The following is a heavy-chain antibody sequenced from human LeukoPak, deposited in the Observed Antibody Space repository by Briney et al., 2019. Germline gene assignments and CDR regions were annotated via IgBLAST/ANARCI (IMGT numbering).Heavy chain of an antibody. D-gene: IGHD3-10*01. CDR3: AKGRITMVRGVIFFDY. V-gene: IGHV3-23*01. J-gene: IGHJ4*02. CDR1: GFTFSSYA. CDR2: ISGSGGST. Sequence: GGSLRLSCAASGFTFSSYAMSWVRQAPGKGPEWVSAISGSGGSTYYADSVKGRFTISRDNSKNTLYLQMNSLRAEDTAVYYCAKGRITMVRGVIFFDYWGQGTMVTVSS.